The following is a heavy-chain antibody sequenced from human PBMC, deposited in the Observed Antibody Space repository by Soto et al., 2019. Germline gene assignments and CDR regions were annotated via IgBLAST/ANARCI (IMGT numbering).Heavy chain of an antibody. J-gene: IGHJ4*02. V-gene: IGHV3-30-3*01. CDR2: ISYDGSNK. Sequence: QVQLVESGGGVVQPGRSLRLSCAASGFTFSSYAMHWVRQAPGKGLEWVAVISYDGSNKYYADSVKGRFTISRDNSKNRLYRQMNGLRAEDTAVYYCAIPLMGYGYGLYYFDCWGQGTLVTVSS. CDR1: GFTFSSYA. CDR3: AIPLMGYGYGLYYFDC. D-gene: IGHD5-18*01.